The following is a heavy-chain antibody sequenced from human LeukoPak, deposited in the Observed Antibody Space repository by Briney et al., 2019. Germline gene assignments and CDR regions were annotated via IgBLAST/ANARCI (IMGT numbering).Heavy chain of an antibody. J-gene: IGHJ4*02. CDR1: GFAFSSYG. CDR3: AKDFSDYMPYYGSGSYEDY. V-gene: IGHV3-30*18. D-gene: IGHD3-10*01. CDR2: ISYDGSNK. Sequence: GGSLRLSCAASGFAFSSYGMHWVRQAPGKGLEWVAVISYDGSNKYYADSVKGRFTISRDNSKNTLYLQMNSLRAEDTAVYYCAKDFSDYMPYYGSGSYEDYWGQGTLVTVSS.